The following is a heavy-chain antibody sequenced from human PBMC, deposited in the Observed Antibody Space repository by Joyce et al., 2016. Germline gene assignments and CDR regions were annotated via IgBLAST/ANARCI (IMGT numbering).Heavy chain of an antibody. CDR3: ARDRDGDEEFDL. CDR1: GFNFHSFG. Sequence: EAQLEEYGGDWVQPGWSLRLSCVVYGFNFHSFGMTLFRQAPGKGLQWASHMNSGGANILYADSVKGRFTISRDAAKNSVHLQMNDLRVDDTALYYCARDRDGDEEFDLWGQGTLVTVSS. CDR2: MNSGGANI. J-gene: IGHJ5*02. V-gene: IGHV3-48*03. D-gene: IGHD5-24*01.